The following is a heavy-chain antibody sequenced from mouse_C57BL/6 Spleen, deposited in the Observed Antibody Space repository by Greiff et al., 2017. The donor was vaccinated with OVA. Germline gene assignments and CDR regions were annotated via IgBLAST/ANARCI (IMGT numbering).Heavy chain of an antibody. D-gene: IGHD1-1*01. J-gene: IGHJ1*03. V-gene: IGHV1-50*01. CDR3: ARRDYYGSTWYFDV. Sequence: QVQLQQPGAELVKPGASVKLSCKASGYTFTSYWMQWVKQRPGQGLEWIGEIDPSDSYTNYNQKFKGKATLTVDTSSSTAYMQRSSLTSEDSAVYYGARRDYYGSTWYFDVWGTGTTVTVSS. CDR2: IDPSDSYT. CDR1: GYTFTSYW.